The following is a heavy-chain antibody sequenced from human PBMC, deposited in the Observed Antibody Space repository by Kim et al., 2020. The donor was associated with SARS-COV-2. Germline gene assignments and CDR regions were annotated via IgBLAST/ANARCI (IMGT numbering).Heavy chain of an antibody. Sequence: SETLSLTCAVYGGSFSGYYWSWIRQPPGKGLEWIGEINHSGSTNYNPSLKSRVTISVDTSKNQFSLKLSSVTAADTAVYYCARAGGVKAVAGSDFDYWGQGTLVTVSS. CDR3: ARAGGVKAVAGSDFDY. D-gene: IGHD6-19*01. CDR1: GGSFSGYY. V-gene: IGHV4-34*01. J-gene: IGHJ4*02. CDR2: INHSGST.